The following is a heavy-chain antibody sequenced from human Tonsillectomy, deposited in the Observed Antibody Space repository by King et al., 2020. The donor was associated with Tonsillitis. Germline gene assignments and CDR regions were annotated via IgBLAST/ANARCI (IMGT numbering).Heavy chain of an antibody. Sequence: VQLVDSGGGVVRPGGSLRLSCAASGFTFDDYGMSWVRQAPGKGLEWVSGINWNGGSTGYADSVKGRFTISRDNAKNSLYLQMNSLRAEDTALYYCAREGTMVRGVITPYHYMDVWGKGTTVTVSS. CDR1: GFTFDDYG. D-gene: IGHD3-10*01. CDR3: AREGTMVRGVITPYHYMDV. J-gene: IGHJ6*03. V-gene: IGHV3-20*04. CDR2: INWNGGST.